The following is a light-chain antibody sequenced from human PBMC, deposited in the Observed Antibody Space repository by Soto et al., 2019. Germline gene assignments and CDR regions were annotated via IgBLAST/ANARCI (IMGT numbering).Light chain of an antibody. V-gene: IGLV1-40*01. CDR2: DIN. CDR3: QSYDSSLSVHIVV. J-gene: IGLJ1*01. CDR1: SSNIGAGYD. Sequence: QSVLTQPPSVSGAPGQRVTISCTGSSSNIGAGYDVHWYQQLPGAAPKLLIYDINNRPSGVPDRFSGSKSDTSASLAITGLQAEYEADYYCQSYDSSLSVHIVVFGTGTKLTVL.